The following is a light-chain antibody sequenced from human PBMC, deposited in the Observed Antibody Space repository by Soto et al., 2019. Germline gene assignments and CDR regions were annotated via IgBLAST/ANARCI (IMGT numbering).Light chain of an antibody. CDR3: QQYGSSSYT. Sequence: EIVLTQSPGTLSLSPGERATLSCRASQSVRSSYLAWYQQKPGQAPRLLIYDASSRATGIPDRFSGSWSGTDFTLTISRLEPEDFSVYYCQQYGSSSYTFGQGTKLEIK. J-gene: IGKJ2*01. CDR2: DAS. CDR1: QSVRSSY. V-gene: IGKV3-20*01.